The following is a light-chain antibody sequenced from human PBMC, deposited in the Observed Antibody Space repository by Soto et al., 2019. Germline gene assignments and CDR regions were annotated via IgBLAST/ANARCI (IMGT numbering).Light chain of an antibody. Sequence: QSALTQPPSASGSPGQSVTISCTATSRDVGGNNYVSWYQQHPGKAPKVMIYEVSKRPSGVPDRFFGSKSGNTASLTVSGLQAEDEADYYCTSYGGSSSNHVVFGGGTQLTVL. CDR2: EVS. J-gene: IGLJ2*01. CDR3: TSYGGSSSNHVV. CDR1: SRDVGGNNY. V-gene: IGLV2-8*01.